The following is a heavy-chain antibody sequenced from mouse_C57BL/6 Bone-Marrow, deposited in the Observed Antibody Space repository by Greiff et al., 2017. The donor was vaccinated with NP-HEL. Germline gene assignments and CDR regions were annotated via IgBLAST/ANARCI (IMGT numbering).Heavy chain of an antibody. CDR3: ARFYYYGSSYDYYAMDY. CDR2: IYPGSGST. J-gene: IGHJ4*01. Sequence: QVQLQQPGAELVKPGASVKMSCKASGYTFTSYWITWVKQRPGQGLEWIGDIYPGSGSTTYNEKFKSKATLTVDTSSSTAYMQLSSLTSEDSAVYYCARFYYYGSSYDYYAMDYWGQGTSVTVSS. V-gene: IGHV1-55*01. CDR1: GYTFTSYW. D-gene: IGHD1-1*01.